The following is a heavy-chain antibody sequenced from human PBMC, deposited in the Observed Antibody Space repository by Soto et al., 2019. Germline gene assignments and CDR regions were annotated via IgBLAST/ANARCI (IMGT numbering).Heavy chain of an antibody. CDR1: GGSISTTSYY. CDR2: IFNSGSI. V-gene: IGHV4-39*01. Sequence: QLQLQESGPGLVKPSETLSLTCTVSGGSISTTSYYWGWIRQPPGKGLEWIASIFNSGSIYYNPSLKSRATTSIDTSKKHFSLKLSSVTAADTAVYYCARHGRYGDYSNWFAPWGRGTLVIVSS. CDR3: ARHGRYGDYSNWFAP. J-gene: IGHJ5*02. D-gene: IGHD4-17*01.